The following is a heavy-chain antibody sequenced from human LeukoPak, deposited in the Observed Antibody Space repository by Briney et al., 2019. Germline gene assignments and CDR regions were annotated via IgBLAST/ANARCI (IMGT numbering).Heavy chain of an antibody. Sequence: ASVKVSCKASGYTFTGYYMHWGRQAPSQGLEWMWWVSADSGGTNYAQTSQGRVTMTRETSISTAYMELRSLRSEDTAVYYCARDPTWLRSPWFDPWGPGTLVTVSS. D-gene: IGHD5-12*01. CDR1: GYTFTGYY. CDR2: VSADSGGT. V-gene: IGHV1-2*02. J-gene: IGHJ5*02. CDR3: ARDPTWLRSPWFDP.